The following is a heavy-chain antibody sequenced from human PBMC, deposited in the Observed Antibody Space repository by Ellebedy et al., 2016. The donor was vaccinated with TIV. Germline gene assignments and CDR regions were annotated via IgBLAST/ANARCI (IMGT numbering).Heavy chain of an antibody. CDR3: ARGGGHFVSPLLPLDF. J-gene: IGHJ4*02. CDR1: SGLRGSHW. Sequence: SETLFLTXAVSSGLRGSHWWIWVRQSPGKGLEWIGEISQYGITRYRASLKSRLSISIDISKNEVSLKLVSVTAADTAVYYCARGGGHFVSPLLPLDFWGQGTVVIV. V-gene: IGHV4-4*02. CDR2: ISQYGIT. D-gene: IGHD3-16*01.